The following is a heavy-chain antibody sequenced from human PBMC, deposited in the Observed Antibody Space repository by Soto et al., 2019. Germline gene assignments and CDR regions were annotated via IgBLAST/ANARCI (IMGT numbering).Heavy chain of an antibody. J-gene: IGHJ6*02. V-gene: IGHV1-69*13. CDR1: GGTFSNYA. Sequence: GASVKVSCKACGGTFSNYAISWVRQAPGQGLEWMGGIIPIFGTANYAQKFQGRVTITADESTSTAYMELSSLRSEDTAVYYCARTHDSNYGGRLRYGMDVWGQGTTVTVSS. CDR3: ARTHDSNYGGRLRYGMDV. D-gene: IGHD4-4*01. CDR2: IIPIFGTA.